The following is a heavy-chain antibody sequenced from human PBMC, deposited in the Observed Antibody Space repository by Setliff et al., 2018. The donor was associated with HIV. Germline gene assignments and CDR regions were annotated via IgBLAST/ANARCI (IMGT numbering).Heavy chain of an antibody. V-gene: IGHV3-21*01. CDR2: ITGSGNFI. D-gene: IGHD3-3*01. J-gene: IGHJ6*03. Sequence: PGGSLRLSCTTSGFNFTNYAMNWVRQAPGKGLEWVSSITGSGNFIYYADSVKGRFTISRDNAKNSLYLQMNSLRAEDTAIYYCARGFYDSRSGDNYHMDVWGKGTTVTVSS. CDR1: GFNFTNYA. CDR3: ARGFYDSRSGDNYHMDV.